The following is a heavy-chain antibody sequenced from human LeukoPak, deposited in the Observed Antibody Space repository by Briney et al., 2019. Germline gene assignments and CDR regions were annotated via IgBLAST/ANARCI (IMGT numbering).Heavy chain of an antibody. D-gene: IGHD5-24*01. V-gene: IGHV3-30*02. Sequence: GGSLRLSCAASGFTFSNNGMHWVRQAPGKGLEWMALIRYDTNNKYYADSVKGRFTISGDNSKLYLQMNSLRDEDTAVYYCPKARGDGYNDAFDMWGQGTMVTVSS. CDR1: GFTFSNNG. J-gene: IGHJ3*02. CDR3: PKARGDGYNDAFDM. CDR2: IRYDTNNK.